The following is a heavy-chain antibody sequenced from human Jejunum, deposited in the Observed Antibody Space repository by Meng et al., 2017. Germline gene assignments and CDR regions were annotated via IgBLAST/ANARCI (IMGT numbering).Heavy chain of an antibody. D-gene: IGHD1-14*01. CDR3: ARAIRERYFDS. J-gene: IGHJ4*02. V-gene: IGHV4-4*02. CDR2: VWPSGAT. CDR1: GASTTAPFS. Sequence: LQLSRPRLAQPSTTSFFTCPVSGASTTAPFSCPWSRQAPGKGLEWIGEVWPSGATYYNPSLSSRITISIDTSNNQFSLEVAFLTAADTAVYYCARAIRERYFDSWGQGTLVTVSS.